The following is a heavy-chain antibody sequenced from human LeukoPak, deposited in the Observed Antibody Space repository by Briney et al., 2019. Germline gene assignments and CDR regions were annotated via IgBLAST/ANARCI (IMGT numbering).Heavy chain of an antibody. CDR2: INSSGGIA. CDR3: AKDQGELRFDP. D-gene: IGHD1-26*01. CDR1: RFTFSSYG. J-gene: IGHJ5*02. Sequence: GASLRLSCGTSRFTFSSYGMTWVRQAPGKGLEWVSSINSSGGIAYYADSVKGRFTISRDNSRNTLFLQMNSLRAEDTAIYYCAKDQGELRFDPWGQGTLVTVSS. V-gene: IGHV3-23*01.